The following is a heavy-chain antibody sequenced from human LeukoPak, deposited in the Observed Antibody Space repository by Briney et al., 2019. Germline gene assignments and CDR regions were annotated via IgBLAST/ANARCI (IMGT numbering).Heavy chain of an antibody. CDR3: ARLSTNLLLWFGELSTYMDV. J-gene: IGHJ6*03. CDR1: GYSISSGYY. V-gene: IGHV4-38-2*02. D-gene: IGHD3-10*01. CDR2: IYHSGST. Sequence: SETLSLTCTVFGYSISSGYYWGWIRQPPGKGLEWIGSIYHSGSTYYNPSLKSRVTISVDTSKNQFSLKLSSVTAADTAVYYCARLSTNLLLWFGELSTYMDVWGKGTTVTISS.